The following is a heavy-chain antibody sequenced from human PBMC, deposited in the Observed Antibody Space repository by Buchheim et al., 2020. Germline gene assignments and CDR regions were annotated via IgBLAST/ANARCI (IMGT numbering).Heavy chain of an antibody. J-gene: IGHJ4*02. V-gene: IGHV3-30*18. CDR2: ISHDGRND. CDR3: AKERGTTTHFDY. CDR1: GFMFSSFG. Sequence: QVQLVESGGAVVQFGRSLRLSCAASGFMFSSFGIHWVRQAPGKGLEWVAIISHDGRNDNYADSVKGRFTIPRDNSKNTVYLQMNSLRAEDTAVYYCAKERGTTTHFDYWGQGTL. D-gene: IGHD1/OR15-1a*01.